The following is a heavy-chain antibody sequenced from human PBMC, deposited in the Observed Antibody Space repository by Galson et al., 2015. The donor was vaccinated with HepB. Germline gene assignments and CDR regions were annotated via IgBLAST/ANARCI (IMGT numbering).Heavy chain of an antibody. CDR3: ATGRGFLLRY. J-gene: IGHJ4*02. CDR2: ITTDGST. Sequence: SLRLSCAASGFTVSSDYVHWVRQAPGKGLGWVSVITTDGSTYYADSVKGRFTISRDSSKNTVSLQMNSLRADDTAVYYCATGRGFLLRYWGQGTLVTV. D-gene: IGHD3-22*01. V-gene: IGHV3-53*01. CDR1: GFTVSSDY.